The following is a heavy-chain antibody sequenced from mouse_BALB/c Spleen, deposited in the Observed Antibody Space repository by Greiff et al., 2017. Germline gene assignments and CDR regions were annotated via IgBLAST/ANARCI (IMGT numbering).Heavy chain of an antibody. Sequence: DVQLVESGGGLVQPGGSLRLSCATSGFTFTDYYMSWVRQPPGKALEWLGFIRNKANGYTTEYSASVKGRFTISRDNSQSILYLQMNTLRAEDSATYYCARDEAKRGAMDYWGQGTSVTVSS. CDR3: ARDEAKRGAMDY. CDR2: IRNKANGYTT. CDR1: GFTFTDYY. J-gene: IGHJ4*01. V-gene: IGHV7-3*02.